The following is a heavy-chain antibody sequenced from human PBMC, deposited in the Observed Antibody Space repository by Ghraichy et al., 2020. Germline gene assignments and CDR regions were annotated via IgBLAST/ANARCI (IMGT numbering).Heavy chain of an antibody. D-gene: IGHD6-19*01. Sequence: SETLSLTCTVSGGSINSYYWNWIRQSPGKGLEWVGWIYYSRSTNYNPSLKSRVIMSVDTSKNQFSLRLRSVTAADTAVYYCARDRGLVPDAFDIWGQGTMVTVSS. J-gene: IGHJ3*02. CDR2: IYYSRST. CDR1: GGSINSYY. V-gene: IGHV4-59*01. CDR3: ARDRGLVPDAFDI.